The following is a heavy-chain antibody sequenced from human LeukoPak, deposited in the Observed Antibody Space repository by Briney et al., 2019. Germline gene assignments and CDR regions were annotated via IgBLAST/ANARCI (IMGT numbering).Heavy chain of an antibody. CDR2: INSDGRST. J-gene: IGHJ4*02. CDR1: GFTFSSYW. CDR3: ARDQLYCTGGICYFDY. V-gene: IGHV3-74*01. Sequence: VRTGGSLRLSCAASGFTFSSYWMHWVRQAPGKGLVWVSRINSDGRSTSFADSVKGRFTISRDNAKNTLYLQMNSLRTEDTAVYYCARDQLYCTGGICYFDYWGQGTLVTVSS. D-gene: IGHD2-8*02.